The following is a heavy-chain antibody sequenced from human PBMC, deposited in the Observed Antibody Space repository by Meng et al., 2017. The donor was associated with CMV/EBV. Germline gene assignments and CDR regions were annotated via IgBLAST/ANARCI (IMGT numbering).Heavy chain of an antibody. CDR1: EFTFSNYA. CDR3: ARVQTGDYSYYFDY. D-gene: IGHD7-27*01. J-gene: IGHJ4*02. V-gene: IGHV3-30-3*01. Sequence: GESLKISCAASEFTFSNYAIHWVRRAPGKGLEWVAVTSYDGSTKHYADSVKGRFTISRDNSKNTVFLQMNSLRPEDTAVYYCARVQTGDYSYYFDYWGQGTLVTVSS. CDR2: TSYDGSTK.